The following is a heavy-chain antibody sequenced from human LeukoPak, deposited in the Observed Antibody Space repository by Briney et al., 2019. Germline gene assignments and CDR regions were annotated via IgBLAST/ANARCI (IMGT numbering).Heavy chain of an antibody. Sequence: QPGGSLRLSCVASGFTFSYYGMNWVRQAPGKGLEWVSYINSISGEIWYADSVKGRFTISRDDAKNSLYLQMNSLRAEDTSVYYYAKDFAFNTLEIYYYYYYGMDVWGQGTTVTVSS. J-gene: IGHJ6*02. D-gene: IGHD3-3*01. CDR3: AKDFAFNTLEIYYYYYYGMDV. V-gene: IGHV3-48*01. CDR2: INSISGEI. CDR1: GFTFSYYG.